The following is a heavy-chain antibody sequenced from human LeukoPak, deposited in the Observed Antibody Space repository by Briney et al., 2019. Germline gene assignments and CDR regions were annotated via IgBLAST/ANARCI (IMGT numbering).Heavy chain of an antibody. V-gene: IGHV1-2*02. Sequence: GASVKVSCKASGYTFTGYYMHWVRQAPGQGLEWMGWINPNSGGTNYAQKFQGRVTMTRDTSISTAYMEPSRLRSDDTAVYYCAREPWFREDPLYYFDYWGQGTLVTVSS. CDR2: INPNSGGT. CDR3: AREPWFREDPLYYFDY. CDR1: GYTFTGYY. D-gene: IGHD3-10*01. J-gene: IGHJ4*02.